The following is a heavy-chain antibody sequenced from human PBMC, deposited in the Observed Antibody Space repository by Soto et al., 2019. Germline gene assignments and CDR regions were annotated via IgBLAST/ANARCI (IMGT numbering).Heavy chain of an antibody. CDR3: ARARRDGYTHFDF. CDR2: IYYSGST. Sequence: PSEPLSVTWSVSGGSIGNGGYYWIWIRKHPGKGLEWIGYIYYSGSTYYNPSLKSRVTISVDTSKNQFSLKLSSVTAADTAVYYCARARRDGYTHFDFWGQGTLVTVSS. D-gene: IGHD5-12*01. J-gene: IGHJ4*02. CDR1: GGSIGNGGYY. V-gene: IGHV4-31*02.